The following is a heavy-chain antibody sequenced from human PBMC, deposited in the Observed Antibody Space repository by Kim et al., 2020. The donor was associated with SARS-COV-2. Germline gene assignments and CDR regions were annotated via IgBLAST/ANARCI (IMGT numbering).Heavy chain of an antibody. Sequence: ESVKGRITSTRDNRKNTLYLQMHMLRAEDTAVYYCACGCCGIWDTWFDPWGQGTLVTVSS. J-gene: IGHJ5*02. V-gene: IGHV3-11*06. CDR3: ACGCCGIWDTWFDP. D-gene: IGHD1-26*01.